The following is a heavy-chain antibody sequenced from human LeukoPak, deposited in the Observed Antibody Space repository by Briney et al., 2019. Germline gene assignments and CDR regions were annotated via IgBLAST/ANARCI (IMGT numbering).Heavy chain of an antibody. CDR2: INTDGSST. CDR3: ARGWRYFDC. J-gene: IGHJ4*02. Sequence: GGSLRLSCSASGFTLSNYWIHWVRQAPGKGLVWVSRINTDGSSTNYADSVRGRFTVSRDNARNTLDLQMNSLRAEDTAVYYCARGWRYFDCWGQGTLVTVSS. D-gene: IGHD3-9*01. CDR1: GFTLSNYW. V-gene: IGHV3-74*01.